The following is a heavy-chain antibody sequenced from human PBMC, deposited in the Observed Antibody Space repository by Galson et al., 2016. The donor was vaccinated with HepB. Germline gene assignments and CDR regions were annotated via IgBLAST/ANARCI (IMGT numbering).Heavy chain of an antibody. D-gene: IGHD4-17*01. J-gene: IGHJ4*02. CDR2: IKSKTDGGTP. CDR3: STVSTTVLVSGFDC. V-gene: IGHV3-15*01. CDR1: GFTFRNAW. Sequence: SLRLSCAASGFTFRNAWMSWVRQAPGKGLEWVGRIKSKTDGGTPDYIAPVKGRFTISRDDSKSTLYLQMNSLTTEDTAVYYCSTVSTTVLVSGFDCWGQGTLVTVSS.